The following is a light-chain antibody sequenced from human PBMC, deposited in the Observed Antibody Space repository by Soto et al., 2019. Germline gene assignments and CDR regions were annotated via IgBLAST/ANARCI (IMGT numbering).Light chain of an antibody. CDR2: DAS. CDR3: QQYGSSPLT. J-gene: IGKJ4*01. Sequence: IVMTQSPATLSVPPGERATLSCRASQSVRSSYLAWYQQKPGQAPRLLIYDASSRATGIPDRFSGSGSGTDFTLTISRLEPEDFAVYYCQQYGSSPLTFGGGTKVDI. V-gene: IGKV3-20*01. CDR1: QSVRSSY.